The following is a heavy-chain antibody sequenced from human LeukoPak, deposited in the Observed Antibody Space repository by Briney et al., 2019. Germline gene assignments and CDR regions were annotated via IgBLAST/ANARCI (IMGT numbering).Heavy chain of an antibody. CDR3: ARVKVAGSSIFDY. CDR1: GFTFSSYS. Sequence: SGGSLRLSCAASGFTFSSYSMNWVRQAPGKGLEWVSSISSSSSYIYYADSVKGRFTISRDNAKNSLYLQMNSLRAEDTAVYYCARVKVAGSSIFDYWGQGTLVTVS. CDR2: ISSSSSYI. V-gene: IGHV3-21*01. J-gene: IGHJ4*02. D-gene: IGHD6-19*01.